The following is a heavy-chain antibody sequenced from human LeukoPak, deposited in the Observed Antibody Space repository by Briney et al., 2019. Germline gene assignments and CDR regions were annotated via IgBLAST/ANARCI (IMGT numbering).Heavy chain of an antibody. J-gene: IGHJ3*02. V-gene: IGHV3-21*01. Sequence: PGRSLTLSWAASGFTFSIYSMSSARQPPGKGLEWVSSISSSSSYIYYADSVKGRFTISRDNAKNSLYLQMNGLRAEDTAVYYCARLYYDSSGYYYGAFDIWGQGTMVTVSS. D-gene: IGHD3-22*01. CDR3: ARLYYDSSGYYYGAFDI. CDR1: GFTFSIYS. CDR2: ISSSSSYI.